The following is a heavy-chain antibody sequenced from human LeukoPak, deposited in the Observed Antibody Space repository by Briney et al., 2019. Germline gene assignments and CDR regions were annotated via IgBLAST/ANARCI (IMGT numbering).Heavy chain of an antibody. CDR2: IYYSGST. CDR1: GGSISSYY. CDR3: ASSYYDILTGYYNPVNWFDP. V-gene: IGHV4-59*01. J-gene: IGHJ5*02. Sequence: PSETLPLTCTVSGGSISSYYWSWIRQPPGKGLEWIGYIYYSGSTNYNPSLKSRVTISVDTSKNQFSLKLSSVTAADTAVYYCASSYYDILTGYYNPVNWFDPWGQGTLVTVSS. D-gene: IGHD3-9*01.